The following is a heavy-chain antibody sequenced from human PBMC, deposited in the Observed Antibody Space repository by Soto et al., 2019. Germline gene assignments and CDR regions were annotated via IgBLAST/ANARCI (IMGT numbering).Heavy chain of an antibody. V-gene: IGHV4-4*07. CDR1: GGSLNNFY. CDR2: IHASGNT. J-gene: IGHJ5*02. CDR3: ARSSHKESWFDP. D-gene: IGHD6-19*01. Sequence: SETLSLTCSVSGGSLNNFYWNWIRQTAGKGLEWIRRIHASGNTNYNPSLKSRATLSVDTSKNQFSLKVRSVTAADTAVYYCARSSHKESWFDPWGQGTLVTVSS.